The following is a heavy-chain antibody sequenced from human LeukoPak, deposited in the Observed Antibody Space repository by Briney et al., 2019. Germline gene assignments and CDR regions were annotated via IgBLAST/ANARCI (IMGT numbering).Heavy chain of an antibody. Sequence: GRSLRLSCAASGFTFSSYAMHCVRQAPGKGLEWVAVISYDGSNKYYADSVKGRFTISRDNSKNTLYLQMNSLRAEDTAVYYCARVEDYAYDYWGQGTLVTVSS. J-gene: IGHJ4*02. V-gene: IGHV3-30-3*01. CDR1: GFTFSSYA. D-gene: IGHD4-17*01. CDR3: ARVEDYAYDY. CDR2: ISYDGSNK.